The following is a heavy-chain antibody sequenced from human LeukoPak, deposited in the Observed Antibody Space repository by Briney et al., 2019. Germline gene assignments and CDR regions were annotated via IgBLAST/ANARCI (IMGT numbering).Heavy chain of an antibody. CDR1: GFTFGDYA. V-gene: IGHV3-49*04. J-gene: IGHJ5*02. CDR3: SIILVGVGTGDWSDR. Sequence: GGSLRLSCTASGFTFGDYAMSWVRQAPGKGLQWVGFIRSKAYGGTTEYAASVKGRFTISRDDSKSIAYLQMNSLKTEDTAVYYCSIILVGVGTGDWSDRCGQGTLVTVSS. CDR2: IRSKAYGGTT. D-gene: IGHD2-8*02.